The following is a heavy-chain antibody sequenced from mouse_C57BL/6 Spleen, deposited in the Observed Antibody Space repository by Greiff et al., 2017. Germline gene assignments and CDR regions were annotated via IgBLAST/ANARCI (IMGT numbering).Heavy chain of an antibody. V-gene: IGHV5-17*01. CDR3: ARGGLRPGYFDV. CDR2: ISSGSSTI. Sequence: DVMLVESGGGLVTPGGSLKLSCAASGFTFSDYGMHWVRQAPEKGLEWVAYISSGSSTIYYADTVKGRFTISRDNAKNPLFLQMTSLSSEDTAMCYCARGGLRPGYFDVWGTGTTVTVSS. J-gene: IGHJ1*03. D-gene: IGHD1-2*01. CDR1: GFTFSDYG.